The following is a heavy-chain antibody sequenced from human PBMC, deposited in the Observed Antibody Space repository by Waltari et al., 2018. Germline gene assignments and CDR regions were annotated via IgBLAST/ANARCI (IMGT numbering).Heavy chain of an antibody. CDR2: INVDGGYI. CDR3: ARKAGSGYPYGPFYYDN. V-gene: IGHV3-74*01. Sequence: EVHLAESGGGVVQPGGSLRLSCTGSGFRFGDYWMHWLGQAPGKGLEWVSRINVDGGYISYGDSVKGRFTISRDNAKNTVFLQLNSLRADDTAVYFCARKAGSGYPYGPFYYDNWGQGTLVTVSS. D-gene: IGHD5-12*01. J-gene: IGHJ4*02. CDR1: GFRFGDYW.